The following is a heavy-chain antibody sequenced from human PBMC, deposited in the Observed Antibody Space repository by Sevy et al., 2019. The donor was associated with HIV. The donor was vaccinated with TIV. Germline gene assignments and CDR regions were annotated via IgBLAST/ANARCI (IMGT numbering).Heavy chain of an antibody. J-gene: IGHJ6*03. V-gene: IGHV3-23*01. CDR2: ISGSGGST. CDR1: GFTFSSYA. Sequence: GGSLRLSCAASGFTFSSYAMSWVRQAPGKGLEWVSAISGSGGSTYYADSVKGRFTISRDNSKNTLYLQMNSLRAEDMAIYYCAKDGYKPSVGDENYYYYMDVWGKGTTVTVSS. D-gene: IGHD1-20*01. CDR3: AKDGYKPSVGDENYYYYMDV.